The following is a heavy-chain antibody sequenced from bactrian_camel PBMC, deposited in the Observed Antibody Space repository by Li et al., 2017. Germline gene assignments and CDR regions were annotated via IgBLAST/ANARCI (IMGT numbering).Heavy chain of an antibody. CDR2: ITSLPSLSRAA. V-gene: IGHV3S6*01. CDR3: ASGAGFDCSGVYSSLNY. CDR1: GITFSRHD. D-gene: IGHD3*01. J-gene: IGHJ4*01. Sequence: HVQLVESGGGLVHPGGSLRLSCVASGITFSRHDMSWVRQAPGKEVEWVAGITSLPSLSRAASYADSVKGRFTISRDNAKDTLYRKMNRLTAEATALYFCASGAGFDCSGVYSSLNYWGQGTQVTVS.